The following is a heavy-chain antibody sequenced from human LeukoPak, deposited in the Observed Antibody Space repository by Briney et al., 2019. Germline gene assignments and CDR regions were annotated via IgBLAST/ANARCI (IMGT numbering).Heavy chain of an antibody. D-gene: IGHD5-12*01. CDR2: INPNSGGT. J-gene: IGHJ4*02. CDR1: RNTPTAYY. CDR3: ARLWNTGYTIYFDS. Sequence: SVKVSPKPSRNTPTAYYMHTAPQAPRQQLKSMRGINPNSGGTNFAQKFRGRVTMTRNTSISTAFMELSRLTSDDTAVYYCARLWNTGYTIYFDSWGQGALVTASS. V-gene: IGHV1-2*02.